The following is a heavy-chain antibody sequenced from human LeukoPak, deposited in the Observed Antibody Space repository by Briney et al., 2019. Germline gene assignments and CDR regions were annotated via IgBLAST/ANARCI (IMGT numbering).Heavy chain of an antibody. CDR1: GDSISSGDYY. CDR3: ASIGSSWDRVDHFDY. CDR2: ISSSGST. V-gene: IGHV4-61*02. J-gene: IGHJ4*02. D-gene: IGHD6-13*01. Sequence: SETLSLTCTVSGDSISSGDYYWSWIRQPAGKGLEWIGRISSSGSTNYNPSLKSRVTISVDTSKNQFSLKLSSVTAADTAVYYCASIGSSWDRVDHFDYWGQGTLVTVSS.